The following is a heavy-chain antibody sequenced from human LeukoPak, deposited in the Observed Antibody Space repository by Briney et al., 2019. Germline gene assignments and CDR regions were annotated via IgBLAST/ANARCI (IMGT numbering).Heavy chain of an antibody. CDR1: GFTFSDYY. D-gene: IGHD3-16*02. Sequence: GGSLRLSCAVSGFTFSDYYMSWIRQAPGKGLEWVSYISSSGSTIYYADSVKGRFTISRDNAKNSLYLQMNSLRAEDTAVYYCAKDRSRLGELSSYDYWGQGTLVTVSS. CDR2: ISSSGSTI. V-gene: IGHV3-11*04. J-gene: IGHJ4*02. CDR3: AKDRSRLGELSSYDY.